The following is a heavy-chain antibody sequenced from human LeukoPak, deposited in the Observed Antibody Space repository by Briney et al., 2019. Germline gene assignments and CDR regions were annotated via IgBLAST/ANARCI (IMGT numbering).Heavy chain of an antibody. CDR3: ARYYYGSGSYGMDV. Sequence: SSETLSLTCTVSGYSISSGYYWGWIRQPPGKGLEWIGSIYHSGSTYYNPSLKSRVTISVDTSKNQFSLKLSSVTAADTAVYYCARYYYGSGSYGMDVWGQGTTVTVSS. CDR2: IYHSGST. CDR1: GYSISSGYY. D-gene: IGHD3-10*01. J-gene: IGHJ6*02. V-gene: IGHV4-38-2*02.